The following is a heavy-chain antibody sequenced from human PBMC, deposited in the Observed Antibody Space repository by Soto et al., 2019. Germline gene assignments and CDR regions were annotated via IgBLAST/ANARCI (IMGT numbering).Heavy chain of an antibody. J-gene: IGHJ6*03. D-gene: IGHD3-10*01. CDR1: GESFSDYY. V-gene: IGHV4-34*01. CDR3: ARAPGRRDAMVRGVVISEGTGYYMDV. CDR2: IKHSGSA. Sequence: PSETLSLTCAVYGESFSDYYWSWIRQPTGKGLEWIAEIKHSGSANYNPSLKSRVSTSVDTSKDEFSLKLSSVTAADTAVYYCARAPGRRDAMVRGVVISEGTGYYMDVWGKGTTVTVSS.